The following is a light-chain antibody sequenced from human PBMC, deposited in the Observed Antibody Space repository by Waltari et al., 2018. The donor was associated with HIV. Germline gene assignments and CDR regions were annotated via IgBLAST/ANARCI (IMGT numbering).Light chain of an antibody. CDR1: SSNIGNNY. J-gene: IGLJ2*01. Sequence: QSVLTQPPSVSAAPGQKVTISCSGSSSNIGNNYVSWFQQFPGTAPQLLIHDNNSRRSGSPDRFSGSKSGASATLGITGLQTGDEADYYCGSWDNTLSAGVFGGGTKLTVL. CDR3: GSWDNTLSAGV. CDR2: DNN. V-gene: IGLV1-51*01.